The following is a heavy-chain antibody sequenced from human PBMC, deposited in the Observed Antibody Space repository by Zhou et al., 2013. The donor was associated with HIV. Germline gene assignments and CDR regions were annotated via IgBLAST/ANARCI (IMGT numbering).Heavy chain of an antibody. D-gene: IGHD1-26*01. Sequence: QVQLVQSGAEVKKPGSSVKVSCKASGGTFSNYAITWVRQAPGQGLEWMGGNIPFFGSPNYAQKFQGRMSLTMKTSINTAYLELSSLRSEDTGIYYCARGGGNEYFQPWGQGTLVTVSS. CDR3: ARGGGNEYFQP. CDR2: NIPFFGSP. V-gene: IGHV1-69*05. J-gene: IGHJ1*01. CDR1: GGTFSNYA.